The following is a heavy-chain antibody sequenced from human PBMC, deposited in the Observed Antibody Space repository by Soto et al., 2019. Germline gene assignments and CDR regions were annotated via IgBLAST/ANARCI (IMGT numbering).Heavy chain of an antibody. J-gene: IGHJ5*02. CDR1: GGFVNSVNNY. Sequence: QVHLQESGPGLVKPSQTLSLTCTVSGGFVNSVNNYWSWIRQPPGKGLEWLGYIFYTGSTYYNPSLRSRITISIDTSKNRFSLKLTSVTAADTAVYYCARVPFSRFGVAAPPVGWFDLWGQGTLVTVSS. CDR2: IFYTGST. D-gene: IGHD3-3*01. V-gene: IGHV4-30-4*01. CDR3: ARVPFSRFGVAAPPVGWFDL.